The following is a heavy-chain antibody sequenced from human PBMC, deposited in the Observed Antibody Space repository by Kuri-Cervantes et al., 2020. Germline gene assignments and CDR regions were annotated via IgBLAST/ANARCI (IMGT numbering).Heavy chain of an antibody. CDR1: GFTFSSYA. V-gene: IGHV3-30-3*01. Sequence: GGSLRLSCAASGFTFSSYAMHWVRQAPGKGPEWVAVISYDGSNKYYADSVKGRFTISRDNSKNTLYLQMNSLRAEDTAVYYCAREYYYDSSGYWGFDYWGQGTLVTVSS. D-gene: IGHD3-22*01. CDR3: AREYYYDSSGYWGFDY. CDR2: ISYDGSNK. J-gene: IGHJ4*02.